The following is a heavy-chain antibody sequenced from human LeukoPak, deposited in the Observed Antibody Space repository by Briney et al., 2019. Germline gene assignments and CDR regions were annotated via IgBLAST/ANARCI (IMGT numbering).Heavy chain of an antibody. CDR3: ARDREPWDFDY. CDR2: IKEDGSEK. V-gene: IGHV3-7*01. Sequence: QTGGSLRLSCAASGFTFGSYWMSWVRQAPGKGLEWVANIKEDGSEKYYVDSVKGRFTISRDNAKNSLYLQMNSLRAEDTAVYYCARDREPWDFDYWGQGTLVTVSS. CDR1: GFTFGSYW. D-gene: IGHD1-26*01. J-gene: IGHJ4*02.